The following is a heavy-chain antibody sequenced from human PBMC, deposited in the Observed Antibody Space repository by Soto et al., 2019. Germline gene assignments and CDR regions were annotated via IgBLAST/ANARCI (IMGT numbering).Heavy chain of an antibody. CDR3: AKDDPYLYGDYISYYHGMDV. CDR1: GFTFSSYG. Sequence: QVQLVESGGGVVQPGRSLRLSCAASGFTFSSYGMHWVRQAPGKGLEWVAVISYDGSNKYYADSVKGRFTISRDNSKNTLYLQMNSLRAEDTAVYYCAKDDPYLYGDYISYYHGMDVWGQGTTVTVSS. J-gene: IGHJ6*02. CDR2: ISYDGSNK. V-gene: IGHV3-30*18. D-gene: IGHD4-17*01.